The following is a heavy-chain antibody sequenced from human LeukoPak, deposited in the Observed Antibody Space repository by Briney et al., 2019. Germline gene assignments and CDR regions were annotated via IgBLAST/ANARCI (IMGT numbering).Heavy chain of an antibody. V-gene: IGHV3-74*01. CDR2: IDPYGTGI. CDR1: GFTFSRNW. CDR3: ARDPGGPSYSNYEDY. Sequence: GSLRLSCAASGFTFSRNWMTWVRQAPGKGLVWVSRIDPYGTGITYADSVKGRFTISRDNAKNSLYLQMNSLRAEDTAVYYCARDPGGPSYSNYEDYWGQGTLVTVSS. J-gene: IGHJ4*02. D-gene: IGHD4-11*01.